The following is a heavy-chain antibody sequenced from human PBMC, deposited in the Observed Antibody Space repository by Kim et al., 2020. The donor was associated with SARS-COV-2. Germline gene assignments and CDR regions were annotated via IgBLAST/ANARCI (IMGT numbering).Heavy chain of an antibody. CDR3: ARDKEDGYDDHFDY. J-gene: IGHJ4*02. V-gene: IGHV1-46*01. D-gene: IGHD5-12*01. Sequence: AQKCQSRVTMTRDTSTSTVYMELSSLRSEDTAVYYCARDKEDGYDDHFDYWGQGTLVTVSS.